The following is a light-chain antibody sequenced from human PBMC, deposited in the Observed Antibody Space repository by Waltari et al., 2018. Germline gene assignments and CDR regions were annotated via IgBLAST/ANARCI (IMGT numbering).Light chain of an antibody. Sequence: DIVMTQSPDSLAVSLGERATINCKSSQSVLYSSNNKNYLAWYQQKPGQPPKLLIYWASARESGVPDRFSGSGSGTEFTLTISSLQAEDVAVYYCQQYYSTPQWTFGQGTKVEIK. CDR2: WAS. V-gene: IGKV4-1*01. J-gene: IGKJ1*01. CDR1: QSVLYSSNNKNY. CDR3: QQYYSTPQWT.